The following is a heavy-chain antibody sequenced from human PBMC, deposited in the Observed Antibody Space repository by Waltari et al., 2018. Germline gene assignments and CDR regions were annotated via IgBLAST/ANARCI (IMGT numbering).Heavy chain of an antibody. CDR1: GDSISTTSNY. J-gene: IGHJ4*02. V-gene: IGHV4-39*01. Sequence: QLQLQESGPGLVKPSETLSLTCTVSGDSISTTSNYWGWIRQAPGKGLEWVGFIHSSGSTYYNPSLKSRVTLSVEMSKNQFSLRLTSVTAADTAVYYCARPANFYYDRGGYDYWGQGTLVTVSS. CDR2: IHSSGST. D-gene: IGHD3-22*01. CDR3: ARPANFYYDRGGYDY.